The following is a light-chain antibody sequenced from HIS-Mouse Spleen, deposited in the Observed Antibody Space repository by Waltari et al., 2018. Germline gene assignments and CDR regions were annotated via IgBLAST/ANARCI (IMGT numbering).Light chain of an antibody. CDR1: SSDVGSYNL. J-gene: IGLJ3*02. CDR3: CSYAGSSFWV. Sequence: QSALTQPASVSGSPGQSITISCTGTSSDVGSYNLVSWYQQHPGKAPNLMIYEGSKRPSGVSNRFSGSKSGNTASLTISRLQAEDEADYYCCSYAGSSFWVFGGGTKLTVL. V-gene: IGLV2-23*01. CDR2: EGS.